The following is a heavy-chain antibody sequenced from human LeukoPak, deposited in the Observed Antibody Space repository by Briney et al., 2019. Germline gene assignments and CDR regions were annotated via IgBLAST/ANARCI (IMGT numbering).Heavy chain of an antibody. CDR1: GGSISSYY. CDR2: IYYSGST. J-gene: IGHJ4*02. V-gene: IGHV4-59*01. CDR3: ASSIRSGNYSYYFDY. Sequence: SETLSLTCTVSGGSISSYYWSWIRQPPGKGLEWIGYIYYSGSTNYNPSLRSRLTISVDTSKNQFSLKLSSVTAADTAMYYCASSIRSGNYSYYFDYWGQGTLVTVSS. D-gene: IGHD2-15*01.